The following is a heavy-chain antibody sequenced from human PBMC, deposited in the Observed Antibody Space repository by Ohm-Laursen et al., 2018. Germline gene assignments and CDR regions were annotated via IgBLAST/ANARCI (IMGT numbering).Heavy chain of an antibody. J-gene: IGHJ4*02. V-gene: IGHV3-53*01. CDR1: GFIVSNNY. Sequence: SLRLSCAAAGFIVSNNYMSWVRQAPGKGLEWVSLIYAGGSTYYADSVKGRFTISRDNSKNTLYLQMNSLRAEDTAVYYCASSHYGDYGRYYWGQGTLVTVSS. CDR2: IYAGGST. CDR3: ASSHYGDYGRYY. D-gene: IGHD4-17*01.